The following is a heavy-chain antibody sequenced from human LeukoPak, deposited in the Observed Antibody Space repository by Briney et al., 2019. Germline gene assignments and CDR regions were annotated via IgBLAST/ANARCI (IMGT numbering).Heavy chain of an antibody. CDR1: GFTFSSYA. V-gene: IGHV3-23*01. D-gene: IGHD5-18*01. CDR2: ISGSGGST. CDR3: AKDREGYSYGRDSFDY. Sequence: PGGSLRLSCAASGFTFSSYAMSWVRQAPGKGLEWVSAISGSGGSTYYADSVKGRFTISRDNSKNTLYLQMNSLRAEDTAVYYCAKDREGYSYGRDSFDYWGQGTLVTVSS. J-gene: IGHJ4*02.